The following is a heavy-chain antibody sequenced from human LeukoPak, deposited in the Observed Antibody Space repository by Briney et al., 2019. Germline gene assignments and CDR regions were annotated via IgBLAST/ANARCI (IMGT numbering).Heavy chain of an antibody. J-gene: IGHJ4*02. CDR3: AGGRYYYGSGSYGY. D-gene: IGHD3-10*01. CDR2: ISSSGSTI. V-gene: IGHV3-48*04. CDR1: GFTFSSYS. Sequence: GGSLRLSCAASGFTFSSYSMSWVRQAPGRGLEWISYISSSGSTIYYADSVKGRFTISRDNAKNSLYLQMNSLRAEDTAVYYRAGGRYYYGSGSYGYWGQGTLVTVSS.